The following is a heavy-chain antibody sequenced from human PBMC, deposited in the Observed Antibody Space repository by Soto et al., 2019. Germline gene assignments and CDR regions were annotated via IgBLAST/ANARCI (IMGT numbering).Heavy chain of an antibody. Sequence: EVQLLESGGGLVQPGGTLRLSCAASGFTVSSYAMSWVRQAPGKGLEWVSVINGSGSTDSADSVKGRFTISRDSSKNTVYLQMNSLRAEDTAVYYCAKALRFTFTTGYYMDVWGRGTTVTVSS. D-gene: IGHD3-16*01. CDR3: AKALRFTFTTGYYMDV. V-gene: IGHV3-23*01. J-gene: IGHJ6*03. CDR1: GFTVSSYA. CDR2: INGSGST.